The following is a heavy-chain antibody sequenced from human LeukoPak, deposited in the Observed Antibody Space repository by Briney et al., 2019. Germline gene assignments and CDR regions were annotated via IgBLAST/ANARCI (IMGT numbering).Heavy chain of an antibody. CDR2: ISSSGSTI. J-gene: IGHJ4*02. CDR1: GFTFSDYY. Sequence: GSLRISRAASGFTFSDYYMSWVRQAPGKGLGGGSYISSSGSTIYYADSVKGRFTISRDNAKNSLYLQMNSLRAEDTAVYYCARDQGDFWSGYSYFDYWGQGTLVTVSS. CDR3: ARDQGDFWSGYSYFDY. V-gene: IGHV3-11*04. D-gene: IGHD3-3*01.